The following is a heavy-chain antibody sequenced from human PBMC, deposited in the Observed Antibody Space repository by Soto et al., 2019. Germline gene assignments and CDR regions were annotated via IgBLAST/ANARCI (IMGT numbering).Heavy chain of an antibody. CDR2: INAGSGKT. V-gene: IGHV1-3*01. J-gene: IGHJ6*02. Sequence: GASVKVSCKASGYTFTSYAMHSVRQAPGQRLEWMRGINAGSGKTKYAQKFQGRVTITRDTSASTAYMELSSLRSEDTAVYYCPRGVAGTSYYYGMDVWGQGTTVTVSS. D-gene: IGHD6-19*01. CDR3: PRGVAGTSYYYGMDV. CDR1: GYTFTSYA.